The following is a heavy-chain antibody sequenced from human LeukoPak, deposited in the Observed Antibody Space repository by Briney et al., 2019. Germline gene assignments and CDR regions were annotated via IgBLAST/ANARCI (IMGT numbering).Heavy chain of an antibody. V-gene: IGHV3-74*01. D-gene: IGHD4-11*01. J-gene: IGHJ5*02. Sequence: GGSLILSCAASGFTFSGYWMLWIRQAPGKGLVWVSRISSDGSTTNYADPVKGRFTISRDNAKNTLYLQMNSLRAEDTAVYYCARRDYFDPWGQGTLVTVPS. CDR2: ISSDGSTT. CDR3: ARRDYFDP. CDR1: GFTFSGYW.